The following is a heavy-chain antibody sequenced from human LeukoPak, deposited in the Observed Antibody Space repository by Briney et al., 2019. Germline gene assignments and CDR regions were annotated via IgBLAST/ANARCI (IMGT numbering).Heavy chain of an antibody. Sequence: PGGSLRLSCVASGPTFSTYTMSWVRQAPGEGLEWVSAMSGSDDYIYYADSVKGRFTISRDNSKSTLYLQLDSLKAEDTAIYFCAKEVLDYEIPYWYFDLWGPGTLVTISS. CDR2: MSGSDDYI. D-gene: IGHD4-17*01. CDR3: AKEVLDYEIPYWYFDL. J-gene: IGHJ2*01. V-gene: IGHV3-23*01. CDR1: GPTFSTYT.